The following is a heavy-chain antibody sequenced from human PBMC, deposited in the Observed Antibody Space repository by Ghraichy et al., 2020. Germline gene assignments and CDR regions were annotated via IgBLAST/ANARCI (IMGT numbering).Heavy chain of an antibody. CDR1: GFTFSSYA. D-gene: IGHD1-7*01. CDR3: AKEEGHGELRHYYYGMDV. CDR2: ISGSGGST. V-gene: IGHV3-23*01. J-gene: IGHJ6*02. Sequence: GGSLRLSCAASGFTFSSYAMSWVRQAPGKGLEWVSAISGSGGSTYYADSVKGRFTISRDNSKNTLYLQMNSLRAEDTAVYYCAKEEGHGELRHYYYGMDVWGQGTTVTVSS.